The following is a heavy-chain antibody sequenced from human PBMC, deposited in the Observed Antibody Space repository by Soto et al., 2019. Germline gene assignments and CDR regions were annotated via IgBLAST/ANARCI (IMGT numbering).Heavy chain of an antibody. CDR2: ISYDGKNK. CDR3: AKGQHCSSTSCYFYHYGMDV. Sequence: QVQLVESGGGVVQPGRSLRLSCVASGFTFSTYGMHWVRQAPGKGLEWVAVISYDGKNKYYADSVKGRITISRDNSKNTVYLQMSRLRGEDTAVYYCAKGQHCSSTSCYFYHYGMDVWGQGTTVAVTS. V-gene: IGHV3-30*18. D-gene: IGHD2-2*01. CDR1: GFTFSTYG. J-gene: IGHJ6*02.